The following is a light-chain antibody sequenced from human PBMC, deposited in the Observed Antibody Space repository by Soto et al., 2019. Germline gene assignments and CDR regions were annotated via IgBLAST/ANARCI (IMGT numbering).Light chain of an antibody. CDR2: GAS. Sequence: EIVMTQSPATLSVSPGERATLSCRASQRVSSNLAWYQQKPGQAPRLLIYGASTRATGIPARFSGSGYGTEFTLTISSLQSEDFAVYYCQQYNNWPPITFVQGTKLEIK. CDR1: QRVSSN. V-gene: IGKV3-15*01. J-gene: IGKJ2*01. CDR3: QQYNNWPPIT.